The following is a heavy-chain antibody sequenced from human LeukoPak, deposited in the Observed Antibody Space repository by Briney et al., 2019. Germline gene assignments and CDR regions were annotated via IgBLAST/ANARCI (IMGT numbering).Heavy chain of an antibody. D-gene: IGHD3-10*01. V-gene: IGHV3-9*01. CDR1: GFTFDDYA. Sequence: GRSLRLSCAASGFTFDDYAMHWVRHAPGKGLEWVSGISWNSGNIGYADSVKGRFTISRDNAKNSLYLQMNSLRAEDTALYYCAKDGDDPWGQGTLVTVSS. J-gene: IGHJ5*02. CDR3: AKDGDDP. CDR2: ISWNSGNI.